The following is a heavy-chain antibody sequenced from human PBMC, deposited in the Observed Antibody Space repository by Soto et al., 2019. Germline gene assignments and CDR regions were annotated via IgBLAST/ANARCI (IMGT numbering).Heavy chain of an antibody. CDR3: ARHSGSYPVDY. CDR1: GNSFTNYW. J-gene: IGHJ4*02. D-gene: IGHD1-26*01. V-gene: IGHV5-51*01. CDR2: NYPGDSET. Sequence: ESLKISCKGSGNSFTNYWIGWVRQMPGKGLEWMGINYPGDSETRYSPSFQGQVTISADKSISTAYLQWSSLKASDTAMYYCARHSGSYPVDYWGQGTLVTVSS.